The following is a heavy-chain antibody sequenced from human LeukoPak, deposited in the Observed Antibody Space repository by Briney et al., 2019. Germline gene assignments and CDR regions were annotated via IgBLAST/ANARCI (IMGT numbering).Heavy chain of an antibody. Sequence: GESLKISCEGSGYSFSNYWIGWVRQMPGKGLEWMGIIYPGDYETRYSPSFQGLVTISVDKSISTAYLQWSSLKASDTAMYYCEIPPGYCGNGCSFDHWGQGTLVTVSS. CDR1: GYSFSNYW. CDR2: IYPGDYET. V-gene: IGHV5-51*01. J-gene: IGHJ4*02. CDR3: EIPPGYCGNGCSFDH. D-gene: IGHD2-21*02.